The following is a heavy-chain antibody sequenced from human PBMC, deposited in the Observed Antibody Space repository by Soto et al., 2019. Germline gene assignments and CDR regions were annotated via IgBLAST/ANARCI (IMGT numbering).Heavy chain of an antibody. D-gene: IGHD1-26*01. V-gene: IGHV4-31*03. CDR2: MYYSGST. CDR3: ATGRKWEHSYGMDV. CDR1: GDSISSGSYY. Sequence: PSETLSLTCTVSGDSISSGSYYWNWIRQHPGKGLEWIGYMYYSGSTYYNPSLKSRITISRDTSKNRFSLRLSSVTAEDTAMYYCATGRKWEHSYGMDVWGQGTTVTVSS. J-gene: IGHJ6*02.